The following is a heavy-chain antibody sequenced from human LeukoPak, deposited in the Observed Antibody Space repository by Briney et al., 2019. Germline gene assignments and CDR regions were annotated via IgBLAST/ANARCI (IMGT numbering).Heavy chain of an antibody. D-gene: IGHD2-15*01. CDR3: ARRCSGGSCDTYYFDY. Sequence: GGSLRLSCAASGFTFSSYTMNWVRQAPGQGLELVSYISSSSSTIYYADSVKGRFTISRDNAKDSLYLQMNSLRAEDTAVYYCARRCSGGSCDTYYFDYWGQGTLVTVSS. CDR1: GFTFSSYT. J-gene: IGHJ4*02. V-gene: IGHV3-48*01. CDR2: ISSSSSTI.